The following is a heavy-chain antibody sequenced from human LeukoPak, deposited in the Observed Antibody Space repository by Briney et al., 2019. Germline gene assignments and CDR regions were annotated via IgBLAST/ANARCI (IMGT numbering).Heavy chain of an antibody. CDR3: ARAAVGSSGWPFDY. D-gene: IGHD6-19*01. CDR2: INHSGST. J-gene: IGHJ4*02. V-gene: IGHV4-34*01. Sequence: PSETLSLTCAVYGGSFSGYYWSWIRQPPGKGLDWIGEINHSGSTNYNPSLKSRVTISVDTSKNQFSLKLSSVTAADTAVYYCARAAVGSSGWPFDYWGQGTLVTVSS. CDR1: GGSFSGYY.